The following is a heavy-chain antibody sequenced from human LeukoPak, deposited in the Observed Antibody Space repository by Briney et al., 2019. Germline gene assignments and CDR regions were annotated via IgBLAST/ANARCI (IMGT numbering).Heavy chain of an antibody. CDR1: GYTFTSYD. Sequence: ASVKVSCKASGYTFTSYDINWVRQATGQGLGWMGWMNPNSGNTGYTQKFQDRVTMTRNTSISTAYMELSSLRSQDTAVYYCASGSGSYFRSAFDMWGQGTMVTVSS. D-gene: IGHD3-10*01. CDR2: MNPNSGNT. J-gene: IGHJ3*02. V-gene: IGHV1-8*01. CDR3: ASGSGSYFRSAFDM.